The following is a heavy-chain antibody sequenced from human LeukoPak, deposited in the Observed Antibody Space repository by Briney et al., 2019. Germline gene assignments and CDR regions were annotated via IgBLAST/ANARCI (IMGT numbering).Heavy chain of an antibody. V-gene: IGHV4-59*01. CDR1: GGSISSYY. J-gene: IGHJ4*02. D-gene: IGHD1-26*01. Sequence: SETLSLTCTASGGSISSYYWSWIRQPPGKGLEWIGYIYYSGSTNYNPSLKSRVTISVDTSKNQFSLKLSSVTAADTAVYYCARTAGVVGLQTHDYWGQGTLVTVSS. CDR3: ARTAGVVGLQTHDY. CDR2: IYYSGST.